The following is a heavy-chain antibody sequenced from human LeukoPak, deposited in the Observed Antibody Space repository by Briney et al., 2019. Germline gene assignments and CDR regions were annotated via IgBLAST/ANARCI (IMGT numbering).Heavy chain of an antibody. CDR2: ISGSGGST. CDR3: ARKKGWLPYYYYGMDV. V-gene: IGHV3-23*01. J-gene: IGHJ6*02. D-gene: IGHD5-24*01. CDR1: GFTFSSYA. Sequence: GGSLRLSCAASGFTFSSYAMSWVRQAPGKGLEWVSAISGSGGSTYYADSVKGRFTISRDNSKNTLYLQMNSLRAEDTAVYYCARKKGWLPYYYYGMDVWGQGTTVTVSS.